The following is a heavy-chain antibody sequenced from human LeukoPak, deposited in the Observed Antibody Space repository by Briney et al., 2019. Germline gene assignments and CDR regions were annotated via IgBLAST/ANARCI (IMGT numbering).Heavy chain of an antibody. J-gene: IGHJ5*02. CDR2: ISTTSSTI. CDR1: GFTFSSFG. V-gene: IGHV3-48*01. Sequence: GGSLRLSCAASGFTFSSFGMNWVRQAPGKGLEWVSYISTTSSTIFYADSVKGRFTISRDNAKNSVYLQMNSLRAEDTAVYYCAREILPPSYYYDSSGSGWFDPWGQGTLVTVSS. D-gene: IGHD3-22*01. CDR3: AREILPPSYYYDSSGSGWFDP.